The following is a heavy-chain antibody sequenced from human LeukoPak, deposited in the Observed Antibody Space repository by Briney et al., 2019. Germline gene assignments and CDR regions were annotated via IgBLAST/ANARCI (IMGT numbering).Heavy chain of an antibody. CDR1: GGSISSSSYY. CDR2: IYYSGGT. V-gene: IGHV4-39*01. J-gene: IGHJ4*02. CDR3: ARLPIDYYGSGSYPFDY. Sequence: SETLSLTCTVSGGSISSSSYYWGWIRQPPGKGLEWIGSIYYSGGTYYNPSLKSRVTISVDTSKNQFSLKLSSVTAADTAVYYCARLPIDYYGSGSYPFDYWGQGTLVTVSS. D-gene: IGHD3-10*01.